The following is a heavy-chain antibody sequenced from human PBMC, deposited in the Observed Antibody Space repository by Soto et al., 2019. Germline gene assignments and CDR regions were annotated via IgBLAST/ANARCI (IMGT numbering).Heavy chain of an antibody. CDR2: MSPSSGNT. D-gene: IGHD3-10*01. V-gene: IGHV1-8*01. CDR1: GYTFTTYE. CDR3: ARVGGQLFGDHGMDV. J-gene: IGHJ6*02. Sequence: QVQLVQSGAEVKKPGASVKVSCKASGYTFTTYEINWVRQVPGQGLEWMGWMSPSSGNTGYVDQFRGRVTMTSNTSRDTAYMELSSLRSEDTAVYYCARVGGQLFGDHGMDVWGQRPTVTVSS.